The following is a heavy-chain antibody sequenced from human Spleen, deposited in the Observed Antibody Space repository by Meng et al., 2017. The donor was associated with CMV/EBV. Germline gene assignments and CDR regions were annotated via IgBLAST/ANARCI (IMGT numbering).Heavy chain of an antibody. CDR1: EYGLTSSW. V-gene: IGHV5-51*01. CDR2: IYPGDSDT. J-gene: IGHJ4*02. D-gene: IGHD3-10*01. Sequence: GSRVKSPGEYWKIHCNGSEYGLTSSWIGWFRQMPGKGLEWMGIIYPGDSDTSYSPSFQGQVTISADKSISTAYLQWSSLKASDTAMYYCARLDWVRGVIDYWGQGTLVTVSS. CDR3: ARLDWVRGVIDY.